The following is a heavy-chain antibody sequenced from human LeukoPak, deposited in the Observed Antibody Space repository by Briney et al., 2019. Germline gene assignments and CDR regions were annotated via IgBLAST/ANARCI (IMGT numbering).Heavy chain of an antibody. CDR2: ISWNSGSI. D-gene: IGHD2-15*01. V-gene: IGHV3-9*01. CDR1: GFTFDDYA. Sequence: PGGSLRLSCAASGFTFDDYAMHWVRQAPGKGLEWVSGISWNSGSIGYADSVKGRFTISRDNAKNSLYLQMDSLRAEDTALYYCAARRVGRYYFGYWGQGTLVTVSS. J-gene: IGHJ4*02. CDR3: AARRVGRYYFGY.